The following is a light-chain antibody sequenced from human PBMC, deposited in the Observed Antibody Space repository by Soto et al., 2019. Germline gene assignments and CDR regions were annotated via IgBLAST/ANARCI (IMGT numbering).Light chain of an antibody. Sequence: EIVLTQSPATLSLAPGDRANLSCRASQSVSTKNLAWYQQKPGQAPRLLIFGASSRATGISDRFSGSGSGTYFSLTISRLEPEDFAVYYCQQFGSSPPYTFGQGTKVEIK. V-gene: IGKV3-20*01. CDR2: GAS. CDR1: QSVSTKN. CDR3: QQFGSSPPYT. J-gene: IGKJ2*01.